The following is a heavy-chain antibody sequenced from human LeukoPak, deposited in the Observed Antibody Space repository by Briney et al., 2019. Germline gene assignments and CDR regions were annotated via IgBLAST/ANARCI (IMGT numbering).Heavy chain of an antibody. CDR3: ARGGMGSGYEH. CDR1: GYTFTSYY. Sequence: ASVKVSCKASGYTFTSYYIYWVRQAPGQGLEWMGWINPNSGDTNFAQKFQGRVTMTRDTSITTAYMDLSRLTVDDTAVYYCARGGMGSGYEHWGQGTLVYVSS. D-gene: IGHD5-12*01. CDR2: INPNSGDT. V-gene: IGHV1-2*02. J-gene: IGHJ4*02.